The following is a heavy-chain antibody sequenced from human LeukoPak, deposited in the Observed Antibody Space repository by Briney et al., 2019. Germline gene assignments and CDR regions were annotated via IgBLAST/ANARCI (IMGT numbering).Heavy chain of an antibody. D-gene: IGHD3-22*01. CDR3: ATTPTYYYDSSGYYAY. CDR2: FDPEDGET. J-gene: IGHJ4*02. CDR1: GYTLTELS. Sequence: ASVKVSCKVSGYTLTELSVHWVRQAPGKGLEWMGGFDPEDGETIYAQKFQGRVTMTEDTSTDTAYMELSSLRSEDTAVYYCATTPTYYYDSSGYYAYWGQGTLVTVSS. V-gene: IGHV1-24*01.